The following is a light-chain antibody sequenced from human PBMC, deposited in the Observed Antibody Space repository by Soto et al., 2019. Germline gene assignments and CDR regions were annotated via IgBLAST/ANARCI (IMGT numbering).Light chain of an antibody. CDR3: AAWDDNLSGLYV. V-gene: IGLV1-47*01. CDR1: ASTIGRNY. J-gene: IGLJ1*01. CDR2: MNS. Sequence: QSVLTKSPSASGTPGKRVTISCSEIASTIGRNYVYWYQQLPGTAPKLLIYMNSQRPSRAPDRFSGSKSGTSAYLAISGLRYEDEADYYCAAWDDNLSGLYVFGAGTKVTVL.